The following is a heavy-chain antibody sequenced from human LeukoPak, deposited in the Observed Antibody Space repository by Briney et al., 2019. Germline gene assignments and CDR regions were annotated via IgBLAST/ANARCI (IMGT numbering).Heavy chain of an antibody. Sequence: PGGSLRLSCAASGFTFSDYYMSWIRQAPGKGLEWVSYISSSGSTIYYADSVKGRFTISRDSSKNTLYLQMNSLRAEDTAVYYCAKRGDPYYYDSSGYSDYWGQGTLVTVSS. CDR2: ISSSGSTI. V-gene: IGHV3-11*01. CDR3: AKRGDPYYYDSSGYSDY. CDR1: GFTFSDYY. D-gene: IGHD3-22*01. J-gene: IGHJ4*02.